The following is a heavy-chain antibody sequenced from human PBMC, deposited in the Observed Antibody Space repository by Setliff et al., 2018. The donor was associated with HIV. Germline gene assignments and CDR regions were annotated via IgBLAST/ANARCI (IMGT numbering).Heavy chain of an antibody. V-gene: IGHV4-61*09. CDR3: ARDGSGSYYKGFDY. CDR2: IYTDGTA. Sequence: SETLSLTCTVSGGSITSGNYFWTWIRQPAGKGLEWIGHIYTDGTANYNPSFKSRVIISIDTSKNQFSLKLSSVTAADTAVYYCARDGSGSYYKGFDYWGQGTLVTVSS. CDR1: GGSITSGNYF. J-gene: IGHJ4*02. D-gene: IGHD3-10*01.